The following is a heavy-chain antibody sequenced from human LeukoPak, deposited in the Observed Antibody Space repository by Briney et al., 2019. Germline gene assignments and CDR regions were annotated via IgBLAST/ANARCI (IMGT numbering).Heavy chain of an antibody. J-gene: IGHJ6*02. D-gene: IGHD6-6*01. CDR2: ISSGSISI. V-gene: IGHV3-21*06. CDR1: EFTFISYT. Sequence: GGSLRLSCVASEFTFISYTMNWVRQAPGKGLEWVSSISSGSISIYYADSVKGRFTISRDNAQNTLYLQMNSLRVEDTAVYYCARDEVSGQLVGKDYNYYYGMDVWGQGTTVTVSS. CDR3: ARDEVSGQLVGKDYNYYYGMDV.